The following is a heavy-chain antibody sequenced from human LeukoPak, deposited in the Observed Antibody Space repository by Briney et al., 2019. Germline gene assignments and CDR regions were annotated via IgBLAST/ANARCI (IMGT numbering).Heavy chain of an antibody. Sequence: SETLSLTCTASGGSISSSNYYWGWIRQPPGKGLEWIGNIYYSGISYYNPSFRSRVTISIYTSNNQFSLKLSSVTAADTAVYYCARAGKYYYGSGSYSNWFDPWGQGTLVTVSS. CDR2: IYYSGIS. D-gene: IGHD3-10*01. J-gene: IGHJ5*02. V-gene: IGHV4-39*01. CDR3: ARAGKYYYGSGSYSNWFDP. CDR1: GGSISSSNYY.